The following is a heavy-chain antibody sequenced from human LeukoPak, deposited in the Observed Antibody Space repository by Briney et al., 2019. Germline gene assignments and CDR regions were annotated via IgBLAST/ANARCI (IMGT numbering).Heavy chain of an antibody. V-gene: IGHV3-74*01. D-gene: IGHD6-19*01. CDR3: ARDALAVFDY. CDR2: INGDGSST. J-gene: IGHJ4*02. CDR1: GFTFSSYW. Sequence: PGGSLRLSCAASGFTFSSYWMHWVRQTPGKGLVWVSQINGDGSSTNYADSVKGRFTISRDNAKNTLYLQMNSLRAEDTAVYYCARDALAVFDYWGQGTLVTVSS.